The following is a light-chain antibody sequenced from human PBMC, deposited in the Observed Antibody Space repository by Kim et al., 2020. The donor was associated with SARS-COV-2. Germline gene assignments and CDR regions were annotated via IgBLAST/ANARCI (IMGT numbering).Light chain of an antibody. Sequence: SYELTQPPSVSVSPGQTASITCSGDKLEDKYVCWYQQKAGQSPVLLIYQDTEWPSGIPERFSGSNSGNTATLTISGTQAMDEADYYCQTWDSSSVIFGGGTQLTVL. CDR1: KLEDKY. CDR2: QDT. V-gene: IGLV3-1*01. J-gene: IGLJ2*01. CDR3: QTWDSSSVI.